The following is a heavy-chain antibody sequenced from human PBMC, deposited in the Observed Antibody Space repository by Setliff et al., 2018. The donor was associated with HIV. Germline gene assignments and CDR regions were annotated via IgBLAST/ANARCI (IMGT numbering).Heavy chain of an antibody. Sequence: SLRLSCAASGFTFNSYGMHWVRQAPGKGLEWVALIWYDASKKEYAESVKGRFNILRDDSKKTVDLQMNSLRADDTAVYYCVKDVVKFWSGSGALDFWGPGTLVTVSS. CDR3: VKDVVKFWSGSGALDF. D-gene: IGHD3-3*01. V-gene: IGHV3-33*06. J-gene: IGHJ4*02. CDR1: GFTFNSYG. CDR2: IWYDASKK.